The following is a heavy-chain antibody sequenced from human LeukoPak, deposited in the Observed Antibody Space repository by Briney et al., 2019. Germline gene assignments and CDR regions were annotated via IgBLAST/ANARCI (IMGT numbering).Heavy chain of an antibody. D-gene: IGHD3-22*01. V-gene: IGHV4-39*01. J-gene: IGHJ4*02. CDR2: IYYNGST. CDR3: ARTPPPDFYDSSGYYYEGGDY. CDR1: GGSITSKTYY. Sequence: PSETLSLTCTVSGGSITSKTYYWAWIRQPPGKGLAWIGNIYYNGSTYYTPSLKSRLTISVDASKNQFSLKLSSVAAADTAVYYCARTPPPDFYDSSGYYYEGGDYWGQGTLVTVSS.